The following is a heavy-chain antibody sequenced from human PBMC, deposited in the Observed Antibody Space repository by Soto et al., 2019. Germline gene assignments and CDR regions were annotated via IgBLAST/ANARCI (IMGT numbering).Heavy chain of an antibody. V-gene: IGHV3-53*01. CDR3: ARALEGFDY. J-gene: IGHJ4*02. Sequence: HPGGSLRLSCAVSGFTVSSYSMTWVRQAPGKGLEWVSIIYSGGSTHYAASVKGRFTITRDNSMNTMNLRMNSLRVEYSAGYYCARALEGFDYWGQGTPVTVSS. CDR2: IYSGGST. CDR1: GFTVSSYS.